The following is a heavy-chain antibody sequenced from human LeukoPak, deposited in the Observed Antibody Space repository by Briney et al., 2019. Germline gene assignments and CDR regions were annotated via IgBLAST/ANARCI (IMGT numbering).Heavy chain of an antibody. Sequence: GGSLRLSCAASGFTFSNYAMSWVRQAPGRGLDWVSGITGTGGSTYYADSVKGRFTMSRDNSKKTLDLQMNSLRAEDTAVYYCAKANSSSWYFLSYFDYWGQGTLVTVSS. D-gene: IGHD6-13*01. J-gene: IGHJ4*02. V-gene: IGHV3-23*01. CDR2: ITGTGGST. CDR3: AKANSSSWYFLSYFDY. CDR1: GFTFSNYA.